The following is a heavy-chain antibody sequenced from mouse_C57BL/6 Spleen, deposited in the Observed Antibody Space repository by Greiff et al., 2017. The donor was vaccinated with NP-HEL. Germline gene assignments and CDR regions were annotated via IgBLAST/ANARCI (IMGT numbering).Heavy chain of an antibody. V-gene: IGHV1-81*01. D-gene: IGHD3-1*01. Sequence: VQLQQSGAELARPEASVKLSCKASGYTFTSYGISWVKQRTGQGLEWIGEIYPRSGNTYYNEKFKGKATLTADKSSSTAYMELRSLTSEDSAVYFCARSGSFAYWGQGTLVTVSA. CDR3: ARSGSFAY. CDR2: IYPRSGNT. J-gene: IGHJ3*01. CDR1: GYTFTSYG.